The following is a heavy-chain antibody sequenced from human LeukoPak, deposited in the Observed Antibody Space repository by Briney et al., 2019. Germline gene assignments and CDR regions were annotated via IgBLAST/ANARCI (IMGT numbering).Heavy chain of an antibody. J-gene: IGHJ6*02. CDR3: ARDEVVVVVAATPSYYYGMDV. Sequence: PGGSLRLSCAASGFTFSSYAMSWVRQAPGKGLEWVSAISGSGGSTYYADSVKGRFTISRDNAKNSLYLQMNSLRAEDTAVYYCARDEVVVVVAATPSYYYGMDVWGQGTTVTVSS. CDR1: GFTFSSYA. V-gene: IGHV3-23*01. D-gene: IGHD2-15*01. CDR2: ISGSGGST.